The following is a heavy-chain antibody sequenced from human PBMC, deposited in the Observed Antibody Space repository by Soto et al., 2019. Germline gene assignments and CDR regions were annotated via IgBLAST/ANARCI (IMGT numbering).Heavy chain of an antibody. D-gene: IGHD4-17*01. CDR3: ARRYGSAFDI. CDR1: GGSISSYY. J-gene: IGHJ3*02. CDR2: IFYSGST. Sequence: SETLSLTCTVSGGSISSYYWSWIRQPPGKGLEWIGYIFYSGSTNYNPSLKSRVTISVDTSKNQFSLKLSSVTAADTAVYYCARRYGSAFDIWRHGTMVTVSS. V-gene: IGHV4-59*01.